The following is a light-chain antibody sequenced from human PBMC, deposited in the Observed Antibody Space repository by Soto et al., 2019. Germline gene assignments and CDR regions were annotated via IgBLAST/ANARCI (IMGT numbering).Light chain of an antibody. CDR2: DVS. CDR3: SSYTSSSTRV. CDR1: TSDVGRYNY. Sequence: QSALTQPASVSGSPGQSITISCTGTTSDVGRYNYVSWYQQHPGKAPKLIIYDVSNRPSGVSNRFSGSKSGNTASLTISGLQAEDEADYYCSSYTSSSTRVFGTGTKVTVL. V-gene: IGLV2-14*01. J-gene: IGLJ1*01.